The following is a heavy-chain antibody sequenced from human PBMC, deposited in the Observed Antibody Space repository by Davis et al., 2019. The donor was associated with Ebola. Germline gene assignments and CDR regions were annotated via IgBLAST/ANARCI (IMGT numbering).Heavy chain of an antibody. CDR2: IYYSGRP. CDR3: ARSSRSYCANGVCYPYYFDY. Sequence: MPSETLSLTCTVSGGSISSYYWSWIRQPPGTGMEWIGYIYYSGRPDYNPSLKSRVTISVDTSKNQFSLKLSSVTAADTAVYYCARSSRSYCANGVCYPYYFDYWGQGTLVTVSS. D-gene: IGHD2-8*01. J-gene: IGHJ4*02. CDR1: GGSISSYY. V-gene: IGHV4-59*01.